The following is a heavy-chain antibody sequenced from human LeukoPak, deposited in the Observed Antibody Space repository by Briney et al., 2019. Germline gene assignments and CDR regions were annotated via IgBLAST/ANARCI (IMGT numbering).Heavy chain of an antibody. V-gene: IGHV3-66*01. CDR2: IYSGGST. Sequence: GGSLRLSCAASGFTVSSNYMSWVRQAPGKGLEWVSVIYSGGSTYYADSVKGRFTISRDNSKNTLYLQMNSLRAEDTAVYYCASREGFTFFDYWGQGTLVTVSS. CDR1: GFTVSSNY. J-gene: IGHJ4*02. CDR3: ASREGFTFFDY. D-gene: IGHD3-16*01.